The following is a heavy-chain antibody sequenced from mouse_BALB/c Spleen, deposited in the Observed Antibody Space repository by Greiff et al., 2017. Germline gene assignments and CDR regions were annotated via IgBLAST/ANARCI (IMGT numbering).Heavy chain of an antibody. J-gene: IGHJ2*01. CDR1: GYSFTSYY. Sequence: VQLQQSGPELMKPGASVKISCKASGYSFTSYYMHWVKQSHGKSLEWIGYIDPFNGGTSYNQKFKGKATLTVDKSSSTAYMHLSSLTSEDSAVYYCARSRCISDYWGQGTTLTVSS. CDR3: ARSRCISDY. CDR2: IDPFNGGT. V-gene: IGHV1S135*01.